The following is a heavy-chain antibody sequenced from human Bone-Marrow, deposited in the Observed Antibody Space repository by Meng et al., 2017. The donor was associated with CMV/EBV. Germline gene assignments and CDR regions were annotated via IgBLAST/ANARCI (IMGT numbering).Heavy chain of an antibody. Sequence: GESLKISCAASGFTFSSYSMNWVRQAPGKGLEWVSSISSSSSYIYYADSVKGRFTISRDNAKTSLYLQMNSLRAEDTAVYYCVSLYDFWRVGMDVWGQGTTVTVSS. J-gene: IGHJ6*02. CDR1: GFTFSSYS. V-gene: IGHV3-21*01. CDR3: VSLYDFWRVGMDV. CDR2: ISSSSSYI. D-gene: IGHD3-3*01.